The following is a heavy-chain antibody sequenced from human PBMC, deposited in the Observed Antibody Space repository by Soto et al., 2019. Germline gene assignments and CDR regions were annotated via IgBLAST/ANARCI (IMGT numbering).Heavy chain of an antibody. D-gene: IGHD2-21*02. CDR3: GIVGDGVFFDI. CDR1: GFTFSSYW. CDR2: IKQDGSEK. V-gene: IGHV3-7*01. Sequence: EVQLVESGGGLVQPGGSLRLSCAASGFTFSSYWMSWVRQAPGKGLEWVANIKQDGSEKYYVDSVKGRFTISRDNAKNSLYLKMNGRRAEEPAVYYCGIVGDGVFFDIWGKGTMVTVSS. J-gene: IGHJ3*02.